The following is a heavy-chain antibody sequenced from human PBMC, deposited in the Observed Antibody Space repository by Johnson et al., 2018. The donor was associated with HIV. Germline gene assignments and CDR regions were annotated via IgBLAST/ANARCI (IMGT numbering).Heavy chain of an antibody. CDR1: GFSFSSYG. D-gene: IGHD3-22*01. J-gene: IGHJ3*02. Sequence: QMLLVESGGGVVQPGGSLRLSCAASGFSFSSYGMHWVRQAPGKGLEWVAFIRYDGSNKYYAYSVKGRFTISRDNSKNTLYLQMNSLRAEDTAVYYCARGRDSSGFNDAFDIWGQGTLVTVSS. V-gene: IGHV3-30*02. CDR2: IRYDGSNK. CDR3: ARGRDSSGFNDAFDI.